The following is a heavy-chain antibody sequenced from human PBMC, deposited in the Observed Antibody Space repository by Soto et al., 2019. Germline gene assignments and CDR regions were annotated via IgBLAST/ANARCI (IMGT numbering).Heavy chain of an antibody. D-gene: IGHD3-16*01. V-gene: IGHV1-18*01. CDR1: GYSFTRYG. CDR3: AMVDVYVTPSPQDV. J-gene: IGHJ6*02. CDR2: INAYNGNT. Sequence: QVQLVQSGAEMKNPGASVKVSCKASGYSFTRYGIGWARQAPGQGLEWMGWINAYNGNTNYAQNLQGRLTLTTDTSTTTAYMELRGLRSNNTAIYYCAMVDVYVTPSPQDVWGQGTTVTVSS.